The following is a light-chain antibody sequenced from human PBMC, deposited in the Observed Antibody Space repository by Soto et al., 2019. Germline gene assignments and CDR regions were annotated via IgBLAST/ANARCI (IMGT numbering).Light chain of an antibody. V-gene: IGLV2-14*03. CDR1: SSDVGGYNY. Sequence: QSALTQPASVSGSPGQSITISCTGTSSDVGGYNYVSWYQQHPGKVPKPMIYDVSNRPSGVSNRFSGSKSGNTASLTIYGLQAEDEADYYCSSYTSSSTVIFGGGTQLTVL. CDR3: SSYTSSSTVI. CDR2: DVS. J-gene: IGLJ7*01.